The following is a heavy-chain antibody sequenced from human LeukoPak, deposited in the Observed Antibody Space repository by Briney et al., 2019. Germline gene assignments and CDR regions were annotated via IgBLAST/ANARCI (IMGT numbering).Heavy chain of an antibody. J-gene: IGHJ4*02. D-gene: IGHD1-1*01. CDR3: ARGWNDPDGKFDY. V-gene: IGHV1-69*17. Sequence: SVKVSCKASGGTFSSYAISWVRQAPGQGLEWMGRIIPIFGIANYAQKFQGRVKITADKSTSTAYMELSSLRSEDTAVYYCARGWNDPDGKFDYWGQGTLVTVSS. CDR1: GGTFSSYA. CDR2: IIPIFGIA.